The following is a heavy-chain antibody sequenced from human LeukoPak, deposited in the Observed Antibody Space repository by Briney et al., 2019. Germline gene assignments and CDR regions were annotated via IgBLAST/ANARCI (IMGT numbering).Heavy chain of an antibody. V-gene: IGHV3-23*01. CDR1: GFTFSSYA. Sequence: GGSLRLSCAASGFTFSSYAMSWVRQAPGKGLEWVSAISGSGSTYYADSVKGRFTISRDNSKNTLYLQMNSLRAEDTAVYYCAKDRYYDSSVTCMDVWGQGTTVTVSS. CDR2: ISGSGST. D-gene: IGHD3-22*01. J-gene: IGHJ6*02. CDR3: AKDRYYDSSVTCMDV.